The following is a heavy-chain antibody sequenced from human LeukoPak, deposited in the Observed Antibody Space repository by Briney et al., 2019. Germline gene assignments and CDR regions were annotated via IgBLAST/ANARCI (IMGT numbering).Heavy chain of an antibody. Sequence: SETLSLTCTVSGGTISRYYWSWIRQPPGKGLEWIAYIDYSGSTNYNPSLKSRLTISLDASKNQFSLKLSSVTAADTAVYYCARDRRRDLLHAFDIWGQRTMVTVSS. D-gene: IGHD1-26*01. CDR3: ARDRRRDLLHAFDI. J-gene: IGHJ3*02. CDR1: GGTISRYY. V-gene: IGHV4-59*01. CDR2: IDYSGST.